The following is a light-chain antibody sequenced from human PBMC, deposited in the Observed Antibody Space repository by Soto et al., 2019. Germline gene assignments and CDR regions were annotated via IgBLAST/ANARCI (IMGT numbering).Light chain of an antibody. V-gene: IGKV3-15*01. J-gene: IGKJ5*01. Sequence: EIGMTQSPATLSVSPGERATLSCRASQSININLAWYQQKPGQAPRLLIYGASTRATGLPGRISGSGSGTEFTLIISSLPSEDSAVYYCQQYDNWPITFGQGTRLEIK. CDR2: GAS. CDR3: QQYDNWPIT. CDR1: QSININ.